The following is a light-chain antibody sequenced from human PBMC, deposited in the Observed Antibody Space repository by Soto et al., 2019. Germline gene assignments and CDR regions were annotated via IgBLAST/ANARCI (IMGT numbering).Light chain of an antibody. CDR1: HSLMYSDGISY. CDR3: MQATHWPAGT. J-gene: IGKJ2*01. CDR2: KAS. Sequence: DVVMTQSPLSLPVTLGQPASISCRSSHSLMYSDGISYLSWFQQRPGQSPRRLIYKASNRDSWVPDRFSGSGSGTDFTLEISRVEADDVGVYYCMQATHWPAGTLGQGTKLEIK. V-gene: IGKV2-30*01.